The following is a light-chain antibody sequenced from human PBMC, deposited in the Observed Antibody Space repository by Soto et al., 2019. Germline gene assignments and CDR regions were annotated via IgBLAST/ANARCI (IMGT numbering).Light chain of an antibody. V-gene: IGKV1-39*01. CDR2: VAS. J-gene: IGKJ2*01. CDR1: QSISSY. CDR3: QQSYNTPYT. Sequence: DIQMTQSPSSLSASVGGSVTIICRTSQSISSYLNWYQQKPGKVPKLLISVASNLQSGVPSRFSGSGSGTDFTLTISSLQSEDFATYYCQQSYNTPYTFGQGTKLDIK.